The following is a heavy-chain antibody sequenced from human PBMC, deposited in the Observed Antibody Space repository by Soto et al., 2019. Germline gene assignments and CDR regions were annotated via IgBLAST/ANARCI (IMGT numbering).Heavy chain of an antibody. J-gene: IGHJ6*03. CDR2: INHSGST. V-gene: IGHV4-34*01. Sequence: PSETLSLTCAVYGGSFSGYYWSWIRQPPGKGLEWIGEINHSGSTNYNPSLKSRVTISVDTSKNQFSLKLSSVTAADTAVYYCARGIGYCSSTSCYSAGGNYYYYMDVWGKGTTVTVSS. CDR1: GGSFSGYY. D-gene: IGHD2-2*01. CDR3: ARGIGYCSSTSCYSAGGNYYYYMDV.